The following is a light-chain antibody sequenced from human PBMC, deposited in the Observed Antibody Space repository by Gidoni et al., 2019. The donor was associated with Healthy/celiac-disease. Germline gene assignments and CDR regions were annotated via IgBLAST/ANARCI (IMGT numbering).Light chain of an antibody. Sequence: YELTQPPSVSVSPGQTASITCSGDKLGDKDASWYQQKPGQSPVLVIYQDSKRPSGTPERFSGSNSGNTATLTISGTQAMDEADYYCQAWDSSTGVVFGGGTKLTVL. J-gene: IGLJ2*01. CDR2: QDS. CDR3: QAWDSSTGVV. CDR1: KLGDKD. V-gene: IGLV3-1*01.